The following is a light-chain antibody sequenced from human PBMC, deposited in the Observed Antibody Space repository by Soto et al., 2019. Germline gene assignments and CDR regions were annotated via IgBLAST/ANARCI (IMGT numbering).Light chain of an antibody. V-gene: IGKV1-39*01. CDR2: SAS. CDR3: QQSYSRPRA. CDR1: QSISTY. Sequence: IQMTQSPSSLSASVGDRITITCRSRQSISTYVNWYQQKPGKAPNLLIYSASSLESGVPSRFSGSGSGTDFTLTIRSLQPEDFATYFCQQSYSRPRAFGQGTKVDIK. J-gene: IGKJ1*01.